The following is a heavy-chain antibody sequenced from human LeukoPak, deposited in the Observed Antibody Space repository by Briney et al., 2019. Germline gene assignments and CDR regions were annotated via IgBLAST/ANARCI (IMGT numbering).Heavy chain of an antibody. V-gene: IGHV4-59*08. CDR2: IYYSGST. J-gene: IGHJ3*02. D-gene: IGHD3-22*01. Sequence: SETLSLTCTVSGGSISSYYWSWIRQPPGKGLEWIGYIYYSGSTNYNPSLKSRLTISVDTSKNQFSLKLNSVTAADTAVYYCARHSLNYYDSSGLDTDAFDIWGQGTMVRVSS. CDR1: GGSISSYY. CDR3: ARHSLNYYDSSGLDTDAFDI.